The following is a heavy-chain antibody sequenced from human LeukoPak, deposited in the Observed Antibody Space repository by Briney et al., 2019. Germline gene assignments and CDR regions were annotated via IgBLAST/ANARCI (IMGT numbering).Heavy chain of an antibody. J-gene: IGHJ4*02. CDR2: IDPHSGDT. CDR3: ARDRQLALDY. D-gene: IGHD6-6*01. CDR1: GYTFTVYY. Sequence: ASVKVSCKASGYTFTVYYMHWVPQAPRQGLEWMGWIDPHSGDTNYAQNFQGRVTMTGDPSISTAYLEVSRLRSDDTAVYYCARDRQLALDYWGQGTLVTVSS. V-gene: IGHV1-2*02.